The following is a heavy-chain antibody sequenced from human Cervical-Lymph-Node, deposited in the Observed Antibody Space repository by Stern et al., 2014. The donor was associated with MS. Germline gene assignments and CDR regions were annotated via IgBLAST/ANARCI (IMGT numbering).Heavy chain of an antibody. Sequence: QVQLVESGGGVVQPRRSLRLSCAASGFTFSNYAMHWVRQAPGKGLEWVTLISYDGSYTYYADSVKGRFTISRDNSKNTLYLQMSSLRAEDTAVYYCARAITGSTIDFWGQGTQVTVSS. D-gene: IGHD1-7*01. CDR1: GFTFSNYA. J-gene: IGHJ4*02. CDR2: ISYDGSYT. CDR3: ARAITGSTIDF. V-gene: IGHV3-30*04.